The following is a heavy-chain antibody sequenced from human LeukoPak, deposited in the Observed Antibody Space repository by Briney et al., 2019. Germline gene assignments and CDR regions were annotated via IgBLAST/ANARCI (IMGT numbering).Heavy chain of an antibody. Sequence: PGGSLRLSCAASGFTFDDYAMHWVRQAPGKGLEWVSGISWNSGSIGYADSVKGRFTISRDNAKNSLYLQMNSLRAEDTALYYCAKAGRYCSSTSCPDAFDIWGQGTMVTVSS. CDR1: GFTFDDYA. J-gene: IGHJ3*02. CDR2: ISWNSGSI. D-gene: IGHD2-2*01. CDR3: AKAGRYCSSTSCPDAFDI. V-gene: IGHV3-9*01.